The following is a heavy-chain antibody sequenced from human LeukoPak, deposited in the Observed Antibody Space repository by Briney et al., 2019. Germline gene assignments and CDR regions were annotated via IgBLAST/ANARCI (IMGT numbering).Heavy chain of an antibody. J-gene: IGHJ3*02. Sequence: SETLSLTCAVYGGSFSGYYWSWIRQPPGKGLEWIGEINHSGSTNYNPSLKSRVTISVDTSKNQFSLKLSSVTAADKAVYYCARSCRILDIVATIRARLGGNGFDIWGQGTMVTVS. V-gene: IGHV4-34*01. CDR3: ARSCRILDIVATIRARLGGNGFDI. CDR2: INHSGST. CDR1: GGSFSGYY. D-gene: IGHD5-12*01.